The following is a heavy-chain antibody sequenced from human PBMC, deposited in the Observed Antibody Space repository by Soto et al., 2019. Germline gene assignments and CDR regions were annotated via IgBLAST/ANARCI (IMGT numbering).Heavy chain of an antibody. CDR2: ISFDGNTQ. D-gene: IGHD1-26*01. CDR1: DFIFIHYP. CDR3: AKSRYSGSYYLDY. V-gene: IGHV3-30*18. Sequence: PWGSLRLSCVASDFIFIHYPLHFVRHAPYRGLEWVAVISFDGNTQYYADSVKGRFTVSRDNSRNTLYLEMNILRAEDTAVYYCAKSRYSGSYYLDYWGQGTLVTVSS. J-gene: IGHJ4*02.